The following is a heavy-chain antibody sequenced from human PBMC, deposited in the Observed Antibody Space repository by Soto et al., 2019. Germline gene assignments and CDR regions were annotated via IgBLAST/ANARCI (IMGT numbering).Heavy chain of an antibody. CDR2: ISGRGGST. CDR1: GFTFSSYA. CDR3: ASFGGF. V-gene: IGHV3-23*01. Sequence: GGSLRLSCAASGFTFSSYAVSWVRQAPGKGLEWVSTISGRGGSTYYADSVKDRFTISRDNSKNTMYLQMNSLRAEDTAVYYCASFGGFWGQGTLVTVSS. J-gene: IGHJ4*02. D-gene: IGHD3-16*01.